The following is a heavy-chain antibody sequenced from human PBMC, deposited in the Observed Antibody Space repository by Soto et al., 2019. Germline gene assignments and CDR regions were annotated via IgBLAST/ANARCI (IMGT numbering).Heavy chain of an antibody. D-gene: IGHD3-3*01. J-gene: IGHJ6*03. CDR1: GGSFSGYY. CDR2: INHSGST. V-gene: IGHV4-34*01. CDR3: ARGLLKIFGVVIMGSYYYYMDV. Sequence: SETLSLTCAFYGGSFSGYYWIWIRQPPGKGLEWIGEINHSGSTNYNPSLKSRVTISVDTSKNQFSLKLSSVTAADTAVYYCARGLLKIFGVVIMGSYYYYMDVWGKGTTVTVSS.